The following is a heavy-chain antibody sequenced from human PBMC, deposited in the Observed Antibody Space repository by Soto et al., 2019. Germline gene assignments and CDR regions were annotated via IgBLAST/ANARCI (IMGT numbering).Heavy chain of an antibody. V-gene: IGHV1-18*01. CDR2: ISAYNGNT. Sequence: GASVKVSCKASGYTFTSYVISWVRHAPGQGLEWMGWISAYNGNTNYAQKLQGRVTMTTDTSTSTAYMELRSLRSDDTAVYYCARDMVRAPRAWFDPWGQGALVTVSS. CDR3: ARDMVRAPRAWFDP. CDR1: GYTFTSYV. J-gene: IGHJ5*02. D-gene: IGHD3-10*01.